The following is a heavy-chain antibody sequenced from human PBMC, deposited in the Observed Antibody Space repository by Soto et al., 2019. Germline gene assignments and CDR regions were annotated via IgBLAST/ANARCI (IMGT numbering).Heavy chain of an antibody. CDR3: ARDVTATGDFDY. D-gene: IGHD7-27*01. Sequence: GGSLRLSCAASGFTFSTYSMNWVRQAPGKGLEWVSYINSRSSTIHYTDSVKGRFTISRDNAKNSLYLQMNSLRDEDTAVYYCARDVTATGDFDYWGQGTLVTVSS. CDR1: GFTFSTYS. CDR2: INSRSSTI. V-gene: IGHV3-48*02. J-gene: IGHJ4*02.